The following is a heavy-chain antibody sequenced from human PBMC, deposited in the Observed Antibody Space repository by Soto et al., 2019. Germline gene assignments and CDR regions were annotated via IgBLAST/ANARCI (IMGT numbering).Heavy chain of an antibody. V-gene: IGHV3-30*18. CDR1: GFTFSSYG. D-gene: IGHD2-15*01. CDR2: ISYDGSNK. J-gene: IGHJ6*02. Sequence: GSLRLSCAASGFTFSSYGMHWVRQAPGKGLEWVAVISYDGSNKYYADSVKGRFTISRDNSKNTLYLQMNSLRAEDTAVYYCAKDGEYCSGGSCASYGMDVWGQGTTVTVSS. CDR3: AKDGEYCSGGSCASYGMDV.